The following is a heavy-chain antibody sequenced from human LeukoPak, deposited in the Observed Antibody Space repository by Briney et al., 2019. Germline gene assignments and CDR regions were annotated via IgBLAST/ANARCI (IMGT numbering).Heavy chain of an antibody. V-gene: IGHV3-30*18. CDR2: ISYDGSNK. CDR3: AKALTFYSGSYDY. CDR1: GFTFGTYA. J-gene: IGHJ4*02. D-gene: IGHD1-26*01. Sequence: GGSLRLSCAASGFTFGTYALSWVRQAPGKGLEWVAVISYDGSNKYYADSVKGRFTISRDNSKNTLYLQMNSLRAEDTAVYYCAKALTFYSGSYDYWGQGTLVTVSS.